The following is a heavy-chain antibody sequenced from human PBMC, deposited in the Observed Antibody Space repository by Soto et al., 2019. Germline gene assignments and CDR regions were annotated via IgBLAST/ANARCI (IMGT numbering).Heavy chain of an antibody. Sequence: EVQLVESGGGLVQPGGSPRLSCGASGFTFSTYWMHWVRQAPEKGPLWVSHINGDGSYTDFADSVKGRFTISRDNAKNTVYLQMQSLRVEDTAVYFCVRTWHGFDIWGPGTMVTVSS. J-gene: IGHJ3*02. CDR1: GFTFSTYW. V-gene: IGHV3-74*01. CDR2: INGDGSYT. CDR3: VRTWHGFDI.